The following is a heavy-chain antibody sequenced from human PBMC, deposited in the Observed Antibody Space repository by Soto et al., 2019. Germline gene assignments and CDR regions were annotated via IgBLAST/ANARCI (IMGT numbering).Heavy chain of an antibody. Sequence: QVQLVQSGPEVRKPGASVKVSCEASGYTFTTSGISWVRQVPGQGLEWMGWISTYNGDTNSAQNFQGRVLMTADTSTGTACMELMSLKSDDTAVYYCARQGSWPYYYYGLDVWGQGTIVTLSS. V-gene: IGHV1-18*01. D-gene: IGHD1-26*01. J-gene: IGHJ6*02. CDR1: GYTFTTSG. CDR2: ISTYNGDT. CDR3: ARQGSWPYYYYGLDV.